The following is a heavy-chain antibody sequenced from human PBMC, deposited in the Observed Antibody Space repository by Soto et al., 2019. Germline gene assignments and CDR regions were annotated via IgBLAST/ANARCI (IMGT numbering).Heavy chain of an antibody. CDR2: IIPIFGTA. V-gene: IGHV1-69*06. CDR3: ASPNDAFDI. CDR1: GGTFSSYA. J-gene: IGHJ3*02. Sequence: AASVKVSCKASGGTFSSYAISWVRQAPGQGLEWMGGIIPIFGTANYAQKFQGRVTITADKSTSTAYMELSSLRSEDTAVYYCASPNDAFDIWGQGTMVTVSS.